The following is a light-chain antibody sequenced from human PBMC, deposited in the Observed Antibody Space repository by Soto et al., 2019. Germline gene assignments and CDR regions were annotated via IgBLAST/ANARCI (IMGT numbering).Light chain of an antibody. CDR1: QGISSY. Sequence: AIRMTQSPSSLSASTGDRVTITCRASQGISSYLAWYQQKPGKAPKLLIYAASTLQSGVPSRFSGSGSGTDFTLTISCLQSEDFATYYCQQYFSYPGVTFGPGTTVDIK. J-gene: IGKJ3*01. CDR3: QQYFSYPGVT. CDR2: AAS. V-gene: IGKV1-8*01.